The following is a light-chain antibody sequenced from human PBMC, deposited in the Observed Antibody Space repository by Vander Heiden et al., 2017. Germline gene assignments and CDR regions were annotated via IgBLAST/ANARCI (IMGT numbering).Light chain of an antibody. J-gene: IGKJ5*01. V-gene: IGKV3-11*01. CDR3: QQRSNWHPIT. CDR1: QCVSSY. CDR2: DAS. Sequence: DIVLTQSPATLSLSPGERATLSCRARQCVSSYLAWYQQKPGQAPRLLIYDASNRATGSPARFSGSGSGTDFTLTISSLEPEEFAVYYCQQRSNWHPITFGQGTRLEIK.